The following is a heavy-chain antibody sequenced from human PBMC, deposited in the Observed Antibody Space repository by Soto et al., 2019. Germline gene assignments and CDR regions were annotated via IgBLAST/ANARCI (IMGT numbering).Heavy chain of an antibody. CDR3: ARAGYSSGWPGLWRAKNAFDI. Sequence: EASVKVSCKASGYTFTGYYMHWVRQAPGQGLEWMGWINPNSGGTNYAQKFQGWVTMTRDTSISTAYMELSRLRSDDTAVYYCARAGYSSGWPGLWRAKNAFDIWGQGTMVTVSS. J-gene: IGHJ3*02. V-gene: IGHV1-2*04. CDR1: GYTFTGYY. D-gene: IGHD6-19*01. CDR2: INPNSGGT.